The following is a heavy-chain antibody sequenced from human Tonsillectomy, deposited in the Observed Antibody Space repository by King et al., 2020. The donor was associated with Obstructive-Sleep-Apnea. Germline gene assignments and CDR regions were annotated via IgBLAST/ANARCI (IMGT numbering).Heavy chain of an antibody. Sequence: VQLVESGGGLVQPGGSPRLSCAASGFTFSSYAMSWVRQAPGKGLEWVSAISGSGGSTYYADSVKGRFTISRDNSKNTLYLQMNSLRAEDTAVYYCAKGGRITMIVVVTHVDYWGQGTLVTVSS. CDR3: AKGGRITMIVVVTHVDY. CDR2: ISGSGGST. J-gene: IGHJ4*02. V-gene: IGHV3-23*04. CDR1: GFTFSSYA. D-gene: IGHD3-22*01.